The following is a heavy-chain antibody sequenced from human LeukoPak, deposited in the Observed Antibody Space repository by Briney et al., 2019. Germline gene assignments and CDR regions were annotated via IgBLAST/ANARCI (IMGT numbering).Heavy chain of an antibody. CDR1: GGSISSSSYY. Sequence: PSETLSLTCTVSGGSISSSSYYWGWIRQPPGKGLEWIGSIYYSGSTYYNPSLKSRVTISVDTSKNQFSLKLSSVTAADTAVYYCARGIYCSSTSCAIAEGWFDPWGQGTLVTVSS. CDR2: IYYSGST. CDR3: ARGIYCSSTSCAIAEGWFDP. V-gene: IGHV4-39*07. J-gene: IGHJ5*02. D-gene: IGHD2-2*01.